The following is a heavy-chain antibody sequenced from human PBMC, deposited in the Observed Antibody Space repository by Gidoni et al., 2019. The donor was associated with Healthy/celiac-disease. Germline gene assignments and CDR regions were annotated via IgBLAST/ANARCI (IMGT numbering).Heavy chain of an antibody. V-gene: IGHV3-30*02. CDR2: IRYDGSNK. D-gene: IGHD2-15*01. J-gene: IGHJ5*02. Sequence: QVQLVESGGGVVQPGGSLRLSCAASGFTFSSYCMHWVRQAPGKGLEWVAFIRYDGSNKYYADSVKGRFTISRDNSKNTLYLQMNSLRAEDTAVYYCAKDLGPRIAATPWWFDPWGQGTLVTVSS. CDR1: GFTFSSYC. CDR3: AKDLGPRIAATPWWFDP.